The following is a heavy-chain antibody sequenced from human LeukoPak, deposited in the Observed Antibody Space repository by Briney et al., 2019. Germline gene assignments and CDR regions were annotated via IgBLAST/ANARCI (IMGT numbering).Heavy chain of an antibody. CDR1: GFSISSCTW. CDR3: ARGMWGSVSYYKNYGMEV. Sequence: PSGTLSLTCAVSGFSISSCTWRCGVRQPPGKGLEGIGEIYHSGSTNYNPSLKSRVTISVDKSKNQFSLKLSSVTAADTAVYYCARGMWGSVSYYKNYGMEVWGKETTHTVSS. J-gene: IGHJ6*04. CDR2: IYHSGST. D-gene: IGHD3-10*01. V-gene: IGHV4-4*02.